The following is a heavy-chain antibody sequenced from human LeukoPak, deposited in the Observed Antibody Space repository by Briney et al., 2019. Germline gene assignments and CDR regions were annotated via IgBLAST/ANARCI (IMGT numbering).Heavy chain of an antibody. CDR3: AKVRLLWFGEWNNWFDP. CDR1: GFTFSSYA. V-gene: IGHV3-23*01. CDR2: ISGSGGST. D-gene: IGHD3-10*01. Sequence: PGGSLRLSCAASGFTFSSYAMSWVRQAPGKGLEWVSAISGSGGSTYYADSVKGRFTISRDNSKNTLYLQMNSLRAEDTAVYYCAKVRLLWFGEWNNWFDPWGQGTLVTVSS. J-gene: IGHJ5*02.